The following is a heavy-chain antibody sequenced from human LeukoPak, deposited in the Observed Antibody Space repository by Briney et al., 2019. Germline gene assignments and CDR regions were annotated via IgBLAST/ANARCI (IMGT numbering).Heavy chain of an antibody. J-gene: IGHJ4*02. D-gene: IGHD5-18*01. V-gene: IGHV3-33*06. CDR2: IWYDGSNK. CDR3: AKDHRYSYGYIDC. Sequence: PGGSLRLSCAASGFTFSSYGMHWVRQAPGKGLEWVAVIWYDGSNKYYADSVKGRFTISRDNSKNTLYLQMNSLRAEDTAVYYCAKDHRYSYGYIDCWGQGTLVTVSS. CDR1: GFTFSSYG.